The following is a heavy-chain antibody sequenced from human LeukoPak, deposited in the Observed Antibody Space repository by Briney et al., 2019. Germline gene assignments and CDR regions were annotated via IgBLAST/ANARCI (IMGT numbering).Heavy chain of an antibody. V-gene: IGHV3-23*01. CDR2: ISGGGETT. CDR1: GCTFNNYA. Sequence: GGTLRLSCAASGCTFNNYAVNWVRQAPGKGLEWVSSISGGGETTYYADSAKGRFTISGDNSQNTLYLQMNSLRAEDTAVYYCARDYADYVGYFFFDYWGQGTLVTVSS. D-gene: IGHD4-17*01. CDR3: ARDYADYVGYFFFDY. J-gene: IGHJ4*02.